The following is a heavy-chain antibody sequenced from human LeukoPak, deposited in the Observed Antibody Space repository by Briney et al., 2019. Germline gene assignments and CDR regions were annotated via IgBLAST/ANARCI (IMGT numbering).Heavy chain of an antibody. CDR1: GFTFSSYW. CDR3: ARLSGTYYPAGAFDI. D-gene: IGHD1-26*01. Sequence: GGSLRLSCSASGFTFSSYWMHWVRQAPGKGLVWVSRINSDGSDTSYADSVKGRFTISRDNAKNTLYLQMSSLRAEDTSVYYCARLSGTYYPAGAFDIWGQGTMVTVSS. J-gene: IGHJ3*02. V-gene: IGHV3-74*01. CDR2: INSDGSDT.